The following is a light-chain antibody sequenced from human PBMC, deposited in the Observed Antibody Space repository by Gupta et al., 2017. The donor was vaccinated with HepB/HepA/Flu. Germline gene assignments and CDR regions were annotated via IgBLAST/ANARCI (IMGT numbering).Light chain of an antibody. CDR3: SSYTSSSTLVV. Sequence: QSALTQPASVSGSPGQSSTISCTGTSSDVGGYNYVSWYQQHPVKAPKLIIYDVSNRPSGVSNRFSGSKSGNTVSLTISGLQAEDEADYYCSSYTSSSTLVVFGGGTKLTVL. CDR2: DVS. CDR1: SSDVGGYNY. J-gene: IGLJ3*02. V-gene: IGLV2-14*01.